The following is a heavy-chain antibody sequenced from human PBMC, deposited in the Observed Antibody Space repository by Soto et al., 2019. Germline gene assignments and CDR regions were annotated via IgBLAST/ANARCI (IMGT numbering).Heavy chain of an antibody. Sequence: SETLSLTCAVYGGSFSGYYWSWIRQPPGKGLEWIGEINHSGSTNYNPSLKSRVTISVDTSKNQFSLKLSSVTAADTAVYYCARGSSSWQSFRCFDPWGQGTLVTVSS. CDR2: INHSGST. V-gene: IGHV4-34*01. CDR1: GGSFSGYY. CDR3: ARGSSSWQSFRCFDP. D-gene: IGHD6-13*01. J-gene: IGHJ5*02.